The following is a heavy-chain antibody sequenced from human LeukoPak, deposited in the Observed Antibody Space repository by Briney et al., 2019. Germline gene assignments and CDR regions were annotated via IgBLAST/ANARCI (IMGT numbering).Heavy chain of an antibody. Sequence: ASVKVSCKASGYTFTSYAMHWVRQAPGQRLEWMEWINAGNGNTKYSQKFQGRVTITRDTSASTAYMKLSSLRSEDTAVYYCARGDYYDSSGYYGPDYWGQGTLVTVSS. J-gene: IGHJ4*02. V-gene: IGHV1-3*01. CDR1: GYTFTSYA. D-gene: IGHD3-22*01. CDR2: INAGNGNT. CDR3: ARGDYYDSSGYYGPDY.